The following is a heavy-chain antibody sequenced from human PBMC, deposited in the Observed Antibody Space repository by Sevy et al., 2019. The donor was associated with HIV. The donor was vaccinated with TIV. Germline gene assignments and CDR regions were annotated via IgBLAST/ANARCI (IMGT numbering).Heavy chain of an antibody. V-gene: IGHV3-23*01. CDR2: FSFGCGKI. CDR3: AREGCSKPHDY. J-gene: IGHJ4*02. D-gene: IGHD2-2*01. Sequence: GSLRLSCAASGFTFSNYAMSWVRHAPGKGLEWVSTFSFGCGKINYADSVKGRFTISRDNSKNTLYLQMNSLRAEDTALYYCAREGCSKPHDYWGQGTLVTVSS. CDR1: GFTFSNYA.